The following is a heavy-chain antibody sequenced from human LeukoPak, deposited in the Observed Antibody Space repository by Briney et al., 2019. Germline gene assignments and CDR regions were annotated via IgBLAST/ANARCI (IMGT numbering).Heavy chain of an antibody. J-gene: IGHJ6*03. CDR2: INWNGGST. D-gene: IGHD3-3*01. Sequence: GGSLRLSCAASGFTFDDYGMSWVRQAPGKGLEWVSGINWNGGSTGYADSVKGRFTISRDNAKNSLYLQMNSLRAEDTALYHCARFDFWSGFYYMDVWGKGTTVTVSS. CDR1: GFTFDDYG. V-gene: IGHV3-20*01. CDR3: ARFDFWSGFYYMDV.